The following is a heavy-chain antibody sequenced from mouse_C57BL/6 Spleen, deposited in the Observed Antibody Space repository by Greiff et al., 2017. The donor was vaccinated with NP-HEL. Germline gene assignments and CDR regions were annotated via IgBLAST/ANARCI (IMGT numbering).Heavy chain of an antibody. CDR2: ISYSGST. CDR1: GYSITSGYD. J-gene: IGHJ4*01. CDR3: ARSNPYYYAMDY. Sequence: EVKLQESGPGMVKPSQSLSLTCTVTGYSITSGYDWHWIRHLPGNKLEWMGYISYSGSTNYNPSLKSRISITHDTSKNHFFLKLNSVTTEDTATYYCARSNPYYYAMDYWGQGTSVTVSS. D-gene: IGHD2-5*01. V-gene: IGHV3-1*01.